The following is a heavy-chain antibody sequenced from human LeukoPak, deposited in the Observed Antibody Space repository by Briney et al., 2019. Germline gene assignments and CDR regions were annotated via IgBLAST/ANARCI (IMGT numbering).Heavy chain of an antibody. CDR1: GGSISSYY. CDR2: TYYSGST. CDR3: ARDGGPGYFDWLTI. J-gene: IGHJ3*02. D-gene: IGHD3-9*01. Sequence: PSETLSLTCTVSGGSISSYYWSWIRQPPGKGLEWIGYTYYSGSTNYNPSLKSRVTISVDTSKNQFSLKLSSVTAADTAVYYCARDGGPGYFDWLTIWGQGTMVTVSS. V-gene: IGHV4-59*01.